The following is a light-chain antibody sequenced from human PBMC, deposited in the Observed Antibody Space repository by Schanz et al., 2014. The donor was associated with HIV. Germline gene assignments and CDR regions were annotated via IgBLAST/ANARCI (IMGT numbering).Light chain of an antibody. CDR2: GAS. V-gene: IGKV3-15*01. CDR3: QHYYNSLWT. Sequence: EIVLTQSPATLSVSPGERATLSCRASQSVSSNLAWYQQKPGQAPRLLIYGASTRATGIPARFSGSGSGTEFTLTISSLQSEDVAVYYCQHYYNSLWTFGQGTKVEIK. CDR1: QSVSSN. J-gene: IGKJ1*01.